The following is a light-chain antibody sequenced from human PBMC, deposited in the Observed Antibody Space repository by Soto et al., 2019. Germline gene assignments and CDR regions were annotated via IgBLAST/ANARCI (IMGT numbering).Light chain of an antibody. CDR1: SSDVGTYNL. V-gene: IGLV2-23*01. CDR3: CSFAAGNTYV. CDR2: EGG. J-gene: IGLJ1*01. Sequence: QSALTQPASVSGSPGQSIALSCTGTSSDVGTYNLVSWYQQHPGKAPKLLISEGGKRPSGVSDRFSGSKSGNTASLTISGLQAEDEADYYCCSFAAGNTYVFATGTKLTVL.